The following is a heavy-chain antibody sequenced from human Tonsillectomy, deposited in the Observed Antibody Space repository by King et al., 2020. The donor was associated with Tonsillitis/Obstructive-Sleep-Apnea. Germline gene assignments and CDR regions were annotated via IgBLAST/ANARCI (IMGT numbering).Heavy chain of an antibody. CDR1: GGSISSYY. J-gene: IGHJ6*02. CDR3: AREVVPAATNYYYYGMDV. D-gene: IGHD2-2*01. V-gene: IGHV4-59*01. CDR2: IYYSGST. Sequence: QLQESGPGLVKPSETLSLTCTVSGGSISSYYWSWIRQPPGKGLEWIGYIYYSGSTNYNPSLKSRVTISVDTSKNQFSLKLSSVTAADTAVYYCAREVVPAATNYYYYGMDVWGQGTPVTVSS.